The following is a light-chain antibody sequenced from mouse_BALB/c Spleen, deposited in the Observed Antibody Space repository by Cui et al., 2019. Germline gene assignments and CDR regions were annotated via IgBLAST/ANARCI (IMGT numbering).Light chain of an antibody. Sequence: HIVLTQSPALMSASPGEKVTMTCSASSSVSYMYWYQQKPRSSPKPWIYLTSNLASGVPARFSGSGSGTSYSLTISSMEAEDAATYYCQQWSSNPFTFGSGTKLEIK. CDR1: SSVSY. CDR3: QQWSSNPFT. CDR2: LTS. V-gene: IGKV4-68*01. J-gene: IGKJ4*01.